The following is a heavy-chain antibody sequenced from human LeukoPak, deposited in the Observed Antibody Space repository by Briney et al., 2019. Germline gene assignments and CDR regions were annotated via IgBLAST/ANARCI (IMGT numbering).Heavy chain of an antibody. V-gene: IGHV1-18*01. D-gene: IGHD2-2*01. Sequence: ASVKVSCKASGYTFTSYGISWVRQAPGQGLEWMGWISAYNGNTNYAQKLQGRVTMTTDTFTSTAYMELRSLRSDDTAVYYCARVPSYQLPRGPQYNWFDPWGQGTLVTVSS. CDR1: GYTFTSYG. CDR3: ARVPSYQLPRGPQYNWFDP. CDR2: ISAYNGNT. J-gene: IGHJ5*02.